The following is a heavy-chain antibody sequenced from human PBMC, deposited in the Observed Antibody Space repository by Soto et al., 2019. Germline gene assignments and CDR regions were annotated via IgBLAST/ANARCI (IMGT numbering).Heavy chain of an antibody. J-gene: IGHJ4*02. V-gene: IGHV3-33*01. CDR2: IWYDGSNK. CDR1: GFTFSSYG. Sequence: GGSLRLSCAASGFTFSSYGMHWVRQAPGKGLEWVAVIWYDGSNKYYSDSVKGRFTISRDNSKNMLYLQMNSLRVEDTAVYYCASQKDWGQGTLVTVSS. CDR3: ASQKD.